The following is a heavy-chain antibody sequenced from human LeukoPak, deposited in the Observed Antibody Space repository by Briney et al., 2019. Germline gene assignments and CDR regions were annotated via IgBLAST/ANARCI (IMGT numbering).Heavy chain of an antibody. J-gene: IGHJ4*02. CDR2: ISAYNGNT. D-gene: IGHD3-10*01. Sequence: ASVKVSCKASGYTFTSYGISWVRQAPGQGLEWMGWISAYNGNTNYAQKLQGRATMTTDTSTTTAYMELRSLRSDDTAVYYCAVYYYGSGSYFQPDYWGQGTLVTVSS. CDR3: AVYYYGSGSYFQPDY. V-gene: IGHV1-18*01. CDR1: GYTFTSYG.